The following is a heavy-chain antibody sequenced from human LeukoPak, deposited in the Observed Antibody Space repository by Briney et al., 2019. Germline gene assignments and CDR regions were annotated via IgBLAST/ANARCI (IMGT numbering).Heavy chain of an antibody. J-gene: IGHJ4*02. CDR3: AREYGDFDY. CDR1: GGSISSYY. Sequence: PSETLSLTCTVSGGSISSYYWSWIRQPAGKGLEWIGRIDASGRTNYNPSLKSRVTMSVGTSKKQFSLKVNSVTAADTAVYYCAREYGDFDYWGQGTLVTVSS. D-gene: IGHD4-17*01. CDR2: IDASGRT. V-gene: IGHV4-4*07.